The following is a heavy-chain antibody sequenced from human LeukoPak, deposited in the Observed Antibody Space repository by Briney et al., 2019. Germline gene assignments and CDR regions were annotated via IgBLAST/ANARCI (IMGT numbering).Heavy chain of an antibody. V-gene: IGHV3-23*01. D-gene: IGHD2-15*01. Sequence: GGSLRLSCAASGFTFSSYAMSWVRQAPGKGLEWVSAISYSGGTTYYTDSVRGRFTISRDNSKNTMYLEMNSLRAEDTAIYYCAKVGPGAARDYWGQGTLVTVSS. CDR2: ISYSGGTT. CDR1: GFTFSSYA. CDR3: AKVGPGAARDY. J-gene: IGHJ4*02.